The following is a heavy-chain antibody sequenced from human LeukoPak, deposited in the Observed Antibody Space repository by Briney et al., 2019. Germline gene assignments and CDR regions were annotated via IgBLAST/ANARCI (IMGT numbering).Heavy chain of an antibody. Sequence: SVRVSCKTSGYTFTGYYMHWVRQAPGQGLEWMGRIIPILGIANYAQKFQGRVTITADKSTSTAYMELSSLRSEDTAVYYCARDQGASPTTYFDYWGQGTLVTVSS. CDR3: ARDQGASPTTYFDY. J-gene: IGHJ4*02. D-gene: IGHD1-1*01. V-gene: IGHV1-69*04. CDR2: IIPILGIA. CDR1: GYTFTGYY.